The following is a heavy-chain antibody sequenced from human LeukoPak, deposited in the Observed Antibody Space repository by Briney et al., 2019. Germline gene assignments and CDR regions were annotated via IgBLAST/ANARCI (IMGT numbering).Heavy chain of an antibody. D-gene: IGHD3-16*02. CDR3: ARGPRAGMITFGGLIAYFDY. CDR2: INPSSGGT. Sequence: ASVQVSCQASGYTFTGYYMHWVRQAPGQGLEWMGWINPSSGGTNYAQKFQGRVTMTRDTSISTAYMELSRLRSDDTAVYYCARGPRAGMITFGGLIAYFDYWGQGTLVTVSS. J-gene: IGHJ4*02. V-gene: IGHV1-2*02. CDR1: GYTFTGYY.